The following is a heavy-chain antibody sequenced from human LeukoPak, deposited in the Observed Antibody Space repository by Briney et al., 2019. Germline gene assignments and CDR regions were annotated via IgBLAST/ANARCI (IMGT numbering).Heavy chain of an antibody. CDR2: IIPIVGTA. D-gene: IGHD3-22*01. J-gene: IGHJ4*02. CDR3: ARVARTYYYDSSGYLEY. CDR1: GGTFSSYA. V-gene: IGHV1-69*06. Sequence: SVKVSCKASGGTFSSYANSWVRQAPGQGLERMGGIIPIVGTANYAQKFQGRVTITADKSTSTAYMELSSLRSEDTAVYYCARVARTYYYDSSGYLEYWGQGTLVTVSS.